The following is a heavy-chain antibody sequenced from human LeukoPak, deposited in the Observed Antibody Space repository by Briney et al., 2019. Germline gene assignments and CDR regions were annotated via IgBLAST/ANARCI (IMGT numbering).Heavy chain of an antibody. Sequence: SETLSLTCTVSGGSISSYYWSWIRQPAGKGLEWIGRIYTSGSTNYNPSLKSRVTMSVDTSKNQFSLKLRSVTAADTAVYYCARDSGIVVAGGIIYWGQGTLVTVSS. D-gene: IGHD6-19*01. CDR1: GGSISSYY. CDR2: IYTSGST. J-gene: IGHJ4*02. CDR3: ARDSGIVVAGGIIY. V-gene: IGHV4-4*07.